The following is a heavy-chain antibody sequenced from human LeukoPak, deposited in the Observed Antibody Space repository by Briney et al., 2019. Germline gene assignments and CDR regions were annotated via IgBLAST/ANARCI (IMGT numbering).Heavy chain of an antibody. CDR1: GGSISSSSYY. CDR3: ARHDYFYGSGRIDH. D-gene: IGHD3-10*01. V-gene: IGHV4-39*01. J-gene: IGHJ4*02. CDR2: IYYSGST. Sequence: SEALSLTCTVSGGSISSSSYYWGWIRQPPGKGLEWIGDIYYSGSTYYNPSLDSRVTISVETSNKQSSLKLSSVTAAATAVYYCARHDYFYGSGRIDHWGQGPLVTVSS.